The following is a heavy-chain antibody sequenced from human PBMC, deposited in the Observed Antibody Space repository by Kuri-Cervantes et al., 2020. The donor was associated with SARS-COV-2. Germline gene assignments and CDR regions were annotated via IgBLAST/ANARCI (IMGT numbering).Heavy chain of an antibody. CDR3: VRTNKQWRGYFDY. V-gene: IGHV4-39*01. CDR1: GGSISSSSYY. CDR2: IYYGGST. J-gene: IGHJ4*02. D-gene: IGHD6-19*01. Sequence: ESLKISCTVSGGSISSSSYYWGWIRQPPGKGLEWIGSIYYGGSTYYNPSLKSRVTISVDTSKNQFSLKLSSVTAADTAVYYCVRTNKQWRGYFDYWGQGTLVTVSS.